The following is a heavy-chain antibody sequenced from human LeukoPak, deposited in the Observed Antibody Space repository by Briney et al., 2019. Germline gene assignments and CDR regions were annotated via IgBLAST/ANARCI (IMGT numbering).Heavy chain of an antibody. J-gene: IGHJ6*03. CDR2: IYTSGST. Sequence: SETLSLTCTVSGGSISSYYWSWIRQPPGKGLEWIGYIYTSGSTNYNPSLKSRVTISVDTSKNQFSLKLSSVTAADTAVYYCARLSSSSWYSIPTHYYYYYMDVWGKGTTVTVSS. CDR3: ARLSSSSWYSIPTHYYYYYMDV. D-gene: IGHD6-13*01. CDR1: GGSISSYY. V-gene: IGHV4-4*09.